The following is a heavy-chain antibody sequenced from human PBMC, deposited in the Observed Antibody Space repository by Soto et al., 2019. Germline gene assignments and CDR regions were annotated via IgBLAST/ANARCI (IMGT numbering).Heavy chain of an antibody. CDR2: ISAYNGNT. CDR3: ARDRVTVNALQYYYYGMDV. D-gene: IGHD2-21*02. J-gene: IGHJ6*02. Sequence: GASVKVSCKASGYTFTSYGISWVRQAPGQGLEWMGWISAYNGNTNYAQKLQGRVTMTTDTSTSTAYMELRSLRSDDTAVYYCARDRVTVNALQYYYYGMDVWGQGTRVTVSS. CDR1: GYTFTSYG. V-gene: IGHV1-18*01.